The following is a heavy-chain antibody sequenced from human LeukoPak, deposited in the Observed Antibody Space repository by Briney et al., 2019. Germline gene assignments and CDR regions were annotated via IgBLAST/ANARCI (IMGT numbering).Heavy chain of an antibody. CDR2: IIPLFGTP. Sequence: SVKVSCKASGGTFSSYAISWVRQAPGQGLEWMGGIIPLFGTPDYAQKFQDRLTITADKSTSTAYMELSSLRSEDTAVYYCASAALRCSGGSCYEMDVWGKGTTVTVSS. D-gene: IGHD2-15*01. V-gene: IGHV1-69*06. J-gene: IGHJ6*04. CDR3: ASAALRCSGGSCYEMDV. CDR1: GGTFSSYA.